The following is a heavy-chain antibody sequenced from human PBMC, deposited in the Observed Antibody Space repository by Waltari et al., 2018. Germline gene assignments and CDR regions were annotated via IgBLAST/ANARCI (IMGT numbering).Heavy chain of an antibody. D-gene: IGHD2-15*01. CDR2: VYGSGKS. Sequence: QLQLQESGPGLVKPSGTLSLTCAVSGDSVSSTYWWSWVRQSPQKELEWIGQVYGSGKSNYNPSFASRVIISLDTSNNQFSLTVTSATAADTAVYYCARDRGRGLYLDTWGPGTMVTVSP. J-gene: IGHJ5*02. CDR3: ARDRGRGLYLDT. CDR1: GDSVSSTYW. V-gene: IGHV4-4*02.